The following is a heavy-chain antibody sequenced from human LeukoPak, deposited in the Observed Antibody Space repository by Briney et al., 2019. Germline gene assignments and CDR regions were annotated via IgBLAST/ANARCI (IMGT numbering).Heavy chain of an antibody. D-gene: IGHD4-17*01. CDR2: ISSSGSTI. Sequence: GRSLRLSCAASGFTFDDYAMHWVRQAPGKGLEWVSYISSSGSTIYYADSVKGRFTISRDNAKNSLYLQMNSLRAEDTAVYYCARGHTAVTRHFDFWGQGTLVTVSS. V-gene: IGHV3-48*03. CDR3: ARGHTAVTRHFDF. J-gene: IGHJ4*02. CDR1: GFTFDDYA.